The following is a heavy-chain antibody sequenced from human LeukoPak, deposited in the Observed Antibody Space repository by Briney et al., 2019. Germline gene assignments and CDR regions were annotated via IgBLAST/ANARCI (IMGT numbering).Heavy chain of an antibody. CDR1: GYTLTELS. J-gene: IGHJ5*02. D-gene: IGHD4-17*01. CDR3: ATFGVLTVTTNWFDP. CDR2: FDPEDGET. V-gene: IGHV1-24*01. Sequence: ASVKVSCKVSGYTLTELSMHWVRQAPGKGLEWMGGFDPEDGETIYAQKFQGRVTMTEDTSTDTAYMELSSLISEDTAVYYCATFGVLTVTTNWFDPWGQGTLVTVSS.